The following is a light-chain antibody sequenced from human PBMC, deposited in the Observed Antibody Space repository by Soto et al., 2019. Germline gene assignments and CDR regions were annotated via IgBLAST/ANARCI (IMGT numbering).Light chain of an antibody. J-gene: IGKJ1*01. CDR3: HQYSSSTKT. Sequence: EIVLTQSPGTLSLSPWERATLSCRASQSVSSSYLAWYQQKPGQAPRLLIYGASSRATGIPDRFSGSGSETDFTLTISRLEPEDFAVYYCHQYSSSTKTFGQGTKVDIK. CDR2: GAS. CDR1: QSVSSSY. V-gene: IGKV3-20*01.